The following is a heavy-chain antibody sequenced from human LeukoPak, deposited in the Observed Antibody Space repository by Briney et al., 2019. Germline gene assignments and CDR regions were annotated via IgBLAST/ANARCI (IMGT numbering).Heavy chain of an antibody. Sequence: SETLSLTCTVSGGSISSYYWSWIRQPAGKGLEWIGRIYTSGSTNYNPSLKSRVTMSVDTSKNQFSLKLSSVTAADTAVYYCAREQSRGARAIYDSSRHNWFDPWGQGTLVTVSS. CDR3: AREQSRGARAIYDSSRHNWFDP. D-gene: IGHD6-13*01. CDR1: GGSISSYY. J-gene: IGHJ5*02. CDR2: IYTSGST. V-gene: IGHV4-4*07.